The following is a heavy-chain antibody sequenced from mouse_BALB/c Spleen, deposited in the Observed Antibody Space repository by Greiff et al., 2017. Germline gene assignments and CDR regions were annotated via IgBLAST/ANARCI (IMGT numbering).Heavy chain of an antibody. J-gene: IGHJ3*01. Sequence: QVQLQQPGAELVKPGASVKLSCKASGYTFTSYYMYWVKQRPGQGLEWIGGINPSNGGTNFNEKFKSKATLTVDKSSSTAYMQLSSLTSEDSAVYYCTRSPYYGSSFAYWGQGTLVTVSA. CDR3: TRSPYYGSSFAY. V-gene: IGHV1S81*02. D-gene: IGHD1-1*01. CDR1: GYTFTSYY. CDR2: INPSNGGT.